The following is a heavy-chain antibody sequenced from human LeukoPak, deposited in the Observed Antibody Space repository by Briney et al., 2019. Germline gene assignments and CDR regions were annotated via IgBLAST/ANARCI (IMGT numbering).Heavy chain of an antibody. J-gene: IGHJ4*02. CDR1: GGPLRNYY. CDR2: IYYSETP. D-gene: IGHD5-18*01. CDR3: ARGRNYTSGYRVTELGSGYSDY. Sequence: AETLSLTCTVSGGPLRNYYWNWIPQPPGEGLEWIGYIYYSETPNYNTSRKSRVSMSDDTSHNHSSLKLTSLTAPDTAVYYGARGRNYTSGYRVTELGSGYSDYWGQGTLVTVSS. V-gene: IGHV4-59*01.